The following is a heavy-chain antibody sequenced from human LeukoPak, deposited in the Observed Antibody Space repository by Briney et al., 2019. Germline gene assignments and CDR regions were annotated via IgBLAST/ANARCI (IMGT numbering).Heavy chain of an antibody. J-gene: IGHJ5*02. CDR1: GFTFSSYW. V-gene: IGHV3-74*01. D-gene: IGHD6-19*01. CDR3: ARDGKGRYSSGSDWFDP. CDR2: INSDGRIT. Sequence: GGSLRLSCVASGFTFSSYWMHWVRQVPGKGPVWVSRINSDGRITSYADSVKGRFTISRDNAKNSLYLQMNSLRAEDTAVYYCARDGKGRYSSGSDWFDPWGQGTLVTVSS.